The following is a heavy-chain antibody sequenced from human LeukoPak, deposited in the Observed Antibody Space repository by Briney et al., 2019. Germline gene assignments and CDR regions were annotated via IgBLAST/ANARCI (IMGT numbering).Heavy chain of an antibody. Sequence: SETLSLTCTVSGGSISSYYWTWIRQPPGKGLEWIGYIHTSGSNYNPSLKSRVTISIDTSKNQFSLRLTSVTAADTAMYYCARQRDRSGYYGDFDYWGQGTLVTVSS. CDR1: GGSISSYY. CDR2: IHTSGS. D-gene: IGHD3-22*01. J-gene: IGHJ4*02. V-gene: IGHV4-4*09. CDR3: ARQRDRSGYYGDFDY.